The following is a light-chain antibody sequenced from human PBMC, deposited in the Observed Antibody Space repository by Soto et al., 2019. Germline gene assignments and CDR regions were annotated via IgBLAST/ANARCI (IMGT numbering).Light chain of an antibody. CDR3: CSYAGSYTWV. CDR1: SSDVGGYTY. J-gene: IGLJ3*02. CDR2: GVS. V-gene: IGLV2-11*01. Sequence: QSALTQPRSVSGSPGQSVTISCTGTSSDVGGYTYVSWYHQHPGKAPKLFIYGVSKRPSGVPDRFSGSKSGNTASLIISGLQTEDEADYYCCSYAGSYTWVFGGGTQLTVL.